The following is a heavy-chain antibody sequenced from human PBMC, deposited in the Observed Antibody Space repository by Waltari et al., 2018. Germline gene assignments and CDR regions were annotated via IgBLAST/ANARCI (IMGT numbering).Heavy chain of an antibody. D-gene: IGHD2-21*01. V-gene: IGHV3-43*01. CDR2: ISWDGGST. J-gene: IGHJ4*02. CDR1: GSNFRDYK. CDR3: VKEAAFCGYTNCFFEY. Sequence: EVQLVESGGVGVQPGGSMRLTCAASGSNFRDYKMHWVRQAPGKGLEWVSLISWDGGSTYYADSVKGRFAISRDNTKKSLYLQMNSLRSEDTAFYYCVKEAAFCGYTNCFFEYWGQGTPVTVSA.